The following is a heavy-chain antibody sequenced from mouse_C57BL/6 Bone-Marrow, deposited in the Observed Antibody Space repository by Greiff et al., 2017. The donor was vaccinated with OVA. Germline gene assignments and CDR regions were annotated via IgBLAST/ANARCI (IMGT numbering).Heavy chain of an antibody. CDR3: ARIGYGSEYYAMDY. CDR2: IDPSDSYT. Sequence: VKLVESGAELVMPGASVKLSCKASGYTFTSYWMHWVKQRPGQGLEWIGEIDPSDSYTNYNQKFKGKSTLTVDKSSSTAYMQLSSLTSEDSAVYYCARIGYGSEYYAMDYWGQGTSVTVSS. J-gene: IGHJ4*01. CDR1: GYTFTSYW. V-gene: IGHV1-69*01. D-gene: IGHD1-1*01.